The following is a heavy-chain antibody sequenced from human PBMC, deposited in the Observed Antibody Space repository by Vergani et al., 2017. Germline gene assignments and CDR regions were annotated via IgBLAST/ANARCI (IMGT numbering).Heavy chain of an antibody. CDR2: IKQDGSEK. V-gene: IGHV3-7*01. CDR3: ARDPDPNAGERSSSWTNDY. Sequence: VQLVESGGGVVQPGRSLRLSCAASGFTFSSYWMSWVRQAPGKGLEWVANIKQDGSEKYYVDSVKGRFTISRDNSKNTLYLQMNSLRAEDTAVYYCARDPDPNAGERSSSWTNDYWGQGTLVTVSS. D-gene: IGHD6-13*01. CDR1: GFTFSSYW. J-gene: IGHJ4*02.